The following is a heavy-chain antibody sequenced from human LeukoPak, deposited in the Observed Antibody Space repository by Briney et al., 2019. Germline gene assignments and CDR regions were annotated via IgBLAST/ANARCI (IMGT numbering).Heavy chain of an antibody. CDR2: INHSGST. CDR1: GGSFSGYY. D-gene: IGHD1-1*01. Sequence: PSETLSLTCAVYGGSFSGYYWSWIRQPPGKGLEWIGEINHSGSTNYNPSLKSRVTISVDTSKNQFSLKLSSVTAADTAVYYCARSTGTKPSDAFDTWGQGTMVTVSS. CDR3: ARSTGTKPSDAFDT. V-gene: IGHV4-34*01. J-gene: IGHJ3*02.